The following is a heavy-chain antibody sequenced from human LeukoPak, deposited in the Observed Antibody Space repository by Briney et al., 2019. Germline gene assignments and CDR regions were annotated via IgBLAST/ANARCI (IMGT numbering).Heavy chain of an antibody. D-gene: IGHD3-16*02. Sequence: ASVKVSCKASGYSFTNYAMNWVRQAPGQGLEFMGWIHPSTGHPSYAQGFSGRFVFSLDTSVTTAYLQISSLKAEDTAVYYCARAYQPLGGLSFPDSWGQGTLVTVSS. CDR1: GYSFTNYA. CDR2: IHPSTGHP. V-gene: IGHV7-4-1*02. J-gene: IGHJ5*01. CDR3: ARAYQPLGGLSFPDS.